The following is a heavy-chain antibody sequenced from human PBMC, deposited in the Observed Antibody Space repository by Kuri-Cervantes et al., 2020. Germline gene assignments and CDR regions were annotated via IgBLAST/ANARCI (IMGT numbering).Heavy chain of an antibody. J-gene: IGHJ6*02. CDR1: GFTFRTYG. D-gene: IGHD5-12*01. CDR2: ISYDGSTK. V-gene: IGHV3-30*03. Sequence: GESLKISCAASGFTFRTYGMHCVRQAPGKGLDWVAVISYDGSTKYYADSVKGRFTISRDNSKNTLYLQMNSLRAEDTAVYYCAREGVATGWGMDVWGQGTTVTVSS. CDR3: AREGVATGWGMDV.